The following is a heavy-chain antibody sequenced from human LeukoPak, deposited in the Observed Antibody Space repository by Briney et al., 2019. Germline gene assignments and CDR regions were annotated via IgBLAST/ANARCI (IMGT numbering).Heavy chain of an antibody. CDR3: AKDRTYSSGWSLRNY. J-gene: IGHJ4*02. Sequence: PGGSLRLSCAASGFTFSSYAMSWVRQAPGKGLEWVSAISGSGGSTYYADSVKGRFTISRDNSKNTLYLQMNSLRAEDTAVYYCAKDRTYSSGWSLRNYWGQGTLVTVSS. CDR1: GFTFSSYA. D-gene: IGHD6-19*01. CDR2: ISGSGGST. V-gene: IGHV3-23*01.